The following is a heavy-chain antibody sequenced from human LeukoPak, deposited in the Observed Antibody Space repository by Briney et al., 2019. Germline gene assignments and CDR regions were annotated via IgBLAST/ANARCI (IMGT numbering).Heavy chain of an antibody. CDR1: GGSISSYY. Sequence: KPSETLSLTCSVSGGSISSYYWSWIRQPPGKGLEWIGYIYYSGSTNYNPSLKSRVTISVDTSKNQFSLKLSSVTAADTAVYYCARDQAGWYIDYWGQGTLVTVSS. J-gene: IGHJ4*02. D-gene: IGHD6-19*01. CDR3: ARDQAGWYIDY. V-gene: IGHV4-59*01. CDR2: IYYSGST.